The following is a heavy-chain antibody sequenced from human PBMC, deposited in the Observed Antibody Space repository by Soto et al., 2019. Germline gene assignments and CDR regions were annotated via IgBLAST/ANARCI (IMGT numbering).Heavy chain of an antibody. V-gene: IGHV4-34*01. J-gene: IGHJ4*02. Sequence: SETLSLTCAVYGESLTPYYWGWVRQAPGKGLEWIGEINHSGVTNYNPSLGGRVTISIDTSKDQFSLRLTSVTAADTAVYYCARGLWLVRRGYRPYFDLWGQGPQVTVSP. CDR3: ARGLWLVRRGYRPYFDL. D-gene: IGHD1-1*01. CDR2: INHSGVT. CDR1: GESLTPYY.